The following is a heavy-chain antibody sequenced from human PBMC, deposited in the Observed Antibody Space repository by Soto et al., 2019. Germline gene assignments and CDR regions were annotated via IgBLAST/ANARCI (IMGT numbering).Heavy chain of an antibody. Sequence: SETLSFTCTVSGDSISTFYWSWIRQPPGKGLEWIGYIHYSGSTNYNPSLKSQVIISVDTSKNQFSLKLSSVTAADTAVYFCARVRSNLLDYWGQGTLVTVSS. CDR1: GDSISTFY. J-gene: IGHJ4*02. CDR2: IHYSGST. D-gene: IGHD3-3*01. CDR3: ARVRSNLLDY. V-gene: IGHV4-59*01.